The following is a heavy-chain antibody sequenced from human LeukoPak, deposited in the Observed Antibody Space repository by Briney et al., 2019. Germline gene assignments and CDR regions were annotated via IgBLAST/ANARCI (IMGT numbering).Heavy chain of an antibody. J-gene: IGHJ6*02. CDR1: GGSISSSSYY. CDR2: IYYSGST. D-gene: IGHD5-18*01. Sequence: SETLSLTCTVSGGSISSSSYYWGWIRQPPGKGLEWIGSIYYSGSTYYNPSLKSRVTISVDTSKNQFSLKLSSVTAADTAVYYCARLGSGTAMAFYSYYYYGMDVWGQGTTVTVSS. CDR3: ARLGSGTAMAFYSYYYYGMDV. V-gene: IGHV4-39*01.